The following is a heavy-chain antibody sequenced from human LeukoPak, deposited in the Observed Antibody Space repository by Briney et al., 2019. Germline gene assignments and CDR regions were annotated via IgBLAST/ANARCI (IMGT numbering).Heavy chain of an antibody. J-gene: IGHJ6*03. CDR3: TTGGSRSYLPDYIGV. CDR1: GYTLTQLS. CDR2: FDPEDGET. D-gene: IGHD1-26*01. V-gene: IGHV1-24*01. Sequence: ASVKVSYKVSGYTLTQLSMHLVRLAPGKGLEWTGGFDPEDGETIYAQKFQGRVTMTEDTSTDTAYMELRSLRSEDTAVHYSTTGGSRSYLPDYIGVWGKKTTVTVSS.